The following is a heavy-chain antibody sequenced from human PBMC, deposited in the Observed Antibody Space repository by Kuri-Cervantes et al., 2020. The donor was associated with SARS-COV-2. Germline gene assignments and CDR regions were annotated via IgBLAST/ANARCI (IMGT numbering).Heavy chain of an antibody. V-gene: IGHV3-23*01. D-gene: IGHD2-2*01. Sequence: GGSLRLSCAASGFAFSGYAMSWVRQAPGKGLERVSAISAGGDTVLYADSVRGRFTISRDNSKNTLYLQTNSLRAEDTAIYYCAKAYSGVPDVLGDTWGQGIPVTVSS. CDR2: ISAGGDTV. J-gene: IGHJ5*02. CDR3: AKAYSGVPDVLGDT. CDR1: GFAFSGYA.